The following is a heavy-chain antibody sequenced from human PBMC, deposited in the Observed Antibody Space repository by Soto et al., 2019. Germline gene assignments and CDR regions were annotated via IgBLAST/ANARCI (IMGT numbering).Heavy chain of an antibody. V-gene: IGHV1-2*02. Sequence: GASVKVSCKASGYTFTGYYMHWVRQAPGQGLEWMGWINPNSGGTNYAQKFQGRVTMTRDTSISTAYMELSRLRSDDTAVYYCARAYSSSWYVTFDYWGQGTLVTVSS. CDR2: INPNSGGT. CDR3: ARAYSSSWYVTFDY. J-gene: IGHJ4*02. CDR1: GYTFTGYY. D-gene: IGHD6-13*01.